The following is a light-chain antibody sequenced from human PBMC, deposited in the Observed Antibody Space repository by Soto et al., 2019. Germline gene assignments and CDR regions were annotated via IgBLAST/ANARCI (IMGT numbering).Light chain of an antibody. J-gene: IGLJ2*01. V-gene: IGLV2-14*01. CDR1: SSDVGAYNY. CDR2: EVS. Sequence: QSVLTQPASVSGSPGQSITISCTGTSSDVGAYNYVSWYQQHPGKAPKLMIYEVSNRPSGVSSRFSGSKSGNTASLTISGLQAEDEADYYCSSYTGITTVVFGGGTKLTVL. CDR3: SSYTGITTVV.